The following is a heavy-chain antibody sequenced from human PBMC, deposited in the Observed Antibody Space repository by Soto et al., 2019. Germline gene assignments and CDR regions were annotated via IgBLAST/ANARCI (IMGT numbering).Heavy chain of an antibody. Sequence: ASVKVSCKASGYTFTSYGISWVRQAPGQGLEWMGWISAYNGNTNYAQKLQGGVTMTTDTSTGTAYMELRSLRSDDTALYYCARALYYYGSGTYLSRMDVWGQGTTVTVSS. J-gene: IGHJ6*02. CDR3: ARALYYYGSGTYLSRMDV. V-gene: IGHV1-18*01. CDR1: GYTFTSYG. CDR2: ISAYNGNT. D-gene: IGHD3-10*01.